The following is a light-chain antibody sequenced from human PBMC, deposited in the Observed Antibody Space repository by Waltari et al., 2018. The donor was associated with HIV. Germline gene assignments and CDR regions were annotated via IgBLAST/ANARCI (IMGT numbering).Light chain of an antibody. Sequence: DIVMTQSPASLPVSRGERATINCTSSTSLLYSSDNRNYLAWYQQKPRQPPKLLISWASTRESGVPDRFSGSGSGTAFTLTITRLQAEDVAVYHCQQYFRIPPTFGGGTKVDIK. J-gene: IGKJ4*01. CDR1: TSLLYSSDNRNY. CDR2: WAS. V-gene: IGKV4-1*01. CDR3: QQYFRIPPT.